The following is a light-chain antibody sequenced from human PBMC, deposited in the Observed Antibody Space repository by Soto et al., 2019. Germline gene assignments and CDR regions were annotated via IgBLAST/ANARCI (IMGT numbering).Light chain of an antibody. J-gene: IGKJ1*01. V-gene: IGKV3-20*01. CDR2: GAS. CDR3: QQYGSSGT. CDR1: QSVGTTY. Sequence: EVVLTQSPGTLSLSPGERATLSCRASQSVGTTYLAWYQQKPGQAPRLLIYGASNRATGIPDRFSGSGSGTDFTLTISRLEPEDFAVHYCQQYGSSGTFGQGTKVDIK.